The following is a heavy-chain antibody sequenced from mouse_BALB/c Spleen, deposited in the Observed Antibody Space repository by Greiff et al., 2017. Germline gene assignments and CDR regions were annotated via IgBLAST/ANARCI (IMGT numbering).Heavy chain of an antibody. Sequence: VQLQQSGAELVKPGASVKLSCTASGFTIKDSYMHWVKQRPEQGLEWIGWIDPENGDTEYAPKFQGQATMTADTSSNTAYLQLSSLTSEDTAVYYCSADGVRRGAMDYWGQGTSVTVSS. V-gene: IGHV14-4*02. D-gene: IGHD2-14*01. CDR3: SADGVRRGAMDY. CDR2: IDPENGDT. CDR1: GFTIKDSY. J-gene: IGHJ4*01.